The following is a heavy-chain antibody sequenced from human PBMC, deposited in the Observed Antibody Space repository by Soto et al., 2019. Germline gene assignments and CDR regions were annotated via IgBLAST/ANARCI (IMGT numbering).Heavy chain of an antibody. J-gene: IGHJ6*02. CDR2: IIPIFGTA. CDR3: ARELQYIVLVPAARDYYYGMDV. D-gene: IGHD2-2*01. Sequence: ASLKVSCKASGGTFSSYAISWLLQAPGQGLEWMGGIIPIFGTANYAQKFQGRVTITADESTSTAYMELSSLRSEDTAVYYCARELQYIVLVPAARDYYYGMDVWGQGTTVTVSS. V-gene: IGHV1-69*13. CDR1: GGTFSSYA.